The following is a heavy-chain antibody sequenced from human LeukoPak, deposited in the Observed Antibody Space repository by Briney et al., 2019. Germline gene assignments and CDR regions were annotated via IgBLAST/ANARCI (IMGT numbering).Heavy chain of an antibody. V-gene: IGHV4-59*08. CDR1: GGSISSYY. J-gene: IGHJ5*02. D-gene: IGHD3-3*01. CDR3: ARLGRTYYDFWSGP. Sequence: SETLSLTCTVSGGSISSYYWSWIRQPPGKGLEWIGDIYYSGSTNYNPSLKSRVTISVDTSKNQFSLKLTSVTAADTAVYYCARLGRTYYDFWSGPWGQGTLVTVSS. CDR2: IYYSGST.